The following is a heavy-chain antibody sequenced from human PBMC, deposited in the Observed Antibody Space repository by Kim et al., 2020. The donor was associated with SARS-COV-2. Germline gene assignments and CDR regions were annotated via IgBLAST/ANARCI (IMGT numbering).Heavy chain of an antibody. V-gene: IGHV1-2*06. CDR1: GYTFTGYY. D-gene: IGHD3-22*01. J-gene: IGHJ4*02. CDR3: ARLDYYDSSGYRDY. CDR2: INPNSGGT. Sequence: ASVKVSCKASGYTFTGYYMHWVRQAPGQGREWMGRINPNSGGTNYAQKFQGRVTMTRDTSISTAYMELRRLRSDDTAVYYCARLDYYDSSGYRDYWGQGTLVSVSS.